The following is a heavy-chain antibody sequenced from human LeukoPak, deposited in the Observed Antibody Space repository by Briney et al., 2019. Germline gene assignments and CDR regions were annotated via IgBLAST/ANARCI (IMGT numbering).Heavy chain of an antibody. J-gene: IGHJ4*02. V-gene: IGHV3-74*01. CDR1: GVSFSSYW. CDR2: VNNDGSST. Sequence: GGSLRRSCGASGVSFSSYWMHWVRQAPGKGLMWVSRVNNDGSSTNYADSVEGRFTISSDNARNTLYLQMNSLRAEDTAVYYCARSSYPYYFDYWGQGTLVTVSS. D-gene: IGHD6-19*01. CDR3: ARSSYPYYFDY.